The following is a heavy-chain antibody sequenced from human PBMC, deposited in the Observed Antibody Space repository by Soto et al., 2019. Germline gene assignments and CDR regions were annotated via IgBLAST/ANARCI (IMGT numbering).Heavy chain of an antibody. Sequence: VQLVESGGGLVQPGGSLKLSCAASGFTFSGSAMHWVRQASGKGLEWVGRIRSKANSYATAYAASVKGRFTISRDDSKNTAYLQMNSLKTEDTAVYYCTNTAMVGRFGYWGQGTLVTVSS. CDR1: GFTFSGSA. V-gene: IGHV3-73*02. CDR3: TNTAMVGRFGY. J-gene: IGHJ4*02. CDR2: IRSKANSYAT. D-gene: IGHD5-18*01.